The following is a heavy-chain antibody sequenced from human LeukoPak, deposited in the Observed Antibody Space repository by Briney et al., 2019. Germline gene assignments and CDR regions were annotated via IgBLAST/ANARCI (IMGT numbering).Heavy chain of an antibody. CDR1: GGSFSGYY. V-gene: IGHV4-34*01. D-gene: IGHD3-16*01. Sequence: SETLSLPCAVYGGSFSGYYWSWIRQPPGKGLEWIGEINHSGSTNYNPSLKSRVTISVDTSKNQFSLKLSSVTAADTAVYYCARTLRVQYFDYWGQGTLVTVSS. CDR2: INHSGST. J-gene: IGHJ4*02. CDR3: ARTLRVQYFDY.